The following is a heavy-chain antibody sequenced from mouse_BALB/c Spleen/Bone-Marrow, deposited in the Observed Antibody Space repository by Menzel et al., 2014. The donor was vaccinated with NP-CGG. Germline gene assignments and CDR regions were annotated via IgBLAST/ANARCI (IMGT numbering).Heavy chain of an antibody. J-gene: IGHJ2*01. CDR3: TRGGNWEDFDY. Sequence: EVKLMESGGGLVQPGGSRKLSCAASGFTFSSFGMHWVRQAPEKGLEWIAYISSDSGAIFYADTVKGRFTISRDNPKNILFLQMTSLRSEDTAIYFCTRGGNWEDFDYWGQGTTLTVSS. D-gene: IGHD4-1*01. CDR2: ISSDSGAI. V-gene: IGHV5-17*02. CDR1: GFTFSSFG.